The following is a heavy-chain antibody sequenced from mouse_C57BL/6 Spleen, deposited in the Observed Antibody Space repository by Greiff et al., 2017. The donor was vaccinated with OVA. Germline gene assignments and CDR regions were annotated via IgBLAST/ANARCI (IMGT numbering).Heavy chain of an antibody. V-gene: IGHV1-62-2*01. CDR3: ARHVGGYYWEYYAMDY. CDR2: FYPGSGSI. J-gene: IGHJ4*01. D-gene: IGHD2-3*01. CDR1: GYTFTEYT. Sequence: VQLQQSGAELVKPGASVKLSCTASGYTFTEYTIHWVKQRSGQGLEWIGWFYPGSGSIKYNENFKDKATLTADKSSSTVYMELSRLTSEDSAVYFWARHVGGYYWEYYAMDYWGQGTSVTVAS.